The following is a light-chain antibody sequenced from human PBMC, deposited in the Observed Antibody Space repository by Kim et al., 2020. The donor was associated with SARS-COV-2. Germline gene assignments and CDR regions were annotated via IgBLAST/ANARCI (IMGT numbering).Light chain of an antibody. CDR3: QQYHALPPT. J-gene: IGKJ5*01. V-gene: IGKV1-33*01. Sequence: ASAGDRVTITCQASQDIKFFLNWYQQKAGKGPKLLIYDATNLEEGVPARFAGSGSGTEFTLTISSVQPDDFATYYCQQYHALPPTFGQGTRLEIK. CDR1: QDIKFF. CDR2: DAT.